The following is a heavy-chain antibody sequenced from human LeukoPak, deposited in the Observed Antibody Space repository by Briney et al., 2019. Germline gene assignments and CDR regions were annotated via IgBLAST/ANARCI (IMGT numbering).Heavy chain of an antibody. V-gene: IGHV4-59*01. D-gene: IGHD3-22*01. CDR1: GGSISSYY. CDR3: ARGGGGYYSNFDY. CDR2: IYYSGST. J-gene: IGHJ4*02. Sequence: PSETLSLTCTVSGGSISSYYWSWIRQPPGKGLEWIGYIYYSGSTNYNPSLKSRVTVSVDTSKNQFSLKLSSVTAADTAVYYCARGGGGYYSNFDYWGQGTLVTVSS.